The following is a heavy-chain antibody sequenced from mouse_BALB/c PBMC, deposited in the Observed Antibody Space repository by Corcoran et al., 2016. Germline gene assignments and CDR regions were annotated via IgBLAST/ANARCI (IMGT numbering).Heavy chain of an antibody. Sequence: QIQLVQSGPELKKPGETVKISCKASGYTFTNYGMNWVKQAPGKGLKWMGWINTYTGETTYADDFKGRFAFSLETSASTAYLQINNLKNEDTATYFGAITTVVATFAYWGQGTLVTVSA. J-gene: IGHJ3*01. CDR3: AITTVVATFAY. CDR2: INTYTGET. CDR1: GYTFTNYG. D-gene: IGHD1-1*01. V-gene: IGHV9-3-1*01.